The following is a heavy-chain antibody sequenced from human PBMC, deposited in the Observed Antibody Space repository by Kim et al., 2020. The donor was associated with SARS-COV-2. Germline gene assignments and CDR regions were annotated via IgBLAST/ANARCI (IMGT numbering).Heavy chain of an antibody. J-gene: IGHJ4*02. CDR1: GYSFTSYW. V-gene: IGHV5-10-1*01. CDR2: IDPSDSYT. D-gene: IGHD5-18*01. Sequence: GESLKISCKGSGYSFTSYWISWVRQMPGKGLEWMGRIDPSDSYTNYSPSFQGHVTISADKSISTAYLQWSSLKASDTAMYYCARPNVGYSYGTEAVCYFDYWGQGTLVTVSS. CDR3: ARPNVGYSYGTEAVCYFDY.